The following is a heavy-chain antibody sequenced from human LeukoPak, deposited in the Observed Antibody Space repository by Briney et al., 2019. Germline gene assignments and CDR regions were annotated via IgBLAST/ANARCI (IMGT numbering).Heavy chain of an antibody. Sequence: GGSLRLSCAASGFTFSSYSMNWVRQAPGKGLEWVSSISSSSSYIYYADSVKGRFAISRDNAKNSLYLQMNSLRAEDTAVYYCARGVQQLAYFDYWGQGTLVTVSS. CDR2: ISSSSSYI. D-gene: IGHD6-6*01. CDR1: GFTFSSYS. CDR3: ARGVQQLAYFDY. J-gene: IGHJ4*02. V-gene: IGHV3-21*01.